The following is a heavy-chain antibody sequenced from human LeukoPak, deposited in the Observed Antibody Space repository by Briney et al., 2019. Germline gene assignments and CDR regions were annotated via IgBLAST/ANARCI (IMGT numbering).Heavy chain of an antibody. Sequence: GRSLRLSCAASGFTFSSYAMHWVRRAPGKGLEWVAVISYDGSNKYYADSVKGRFTISRDNSKNTLYLQMNSLRAEDTAVYYCARGGGYYDSSGPLDYWGQGTLVTVSS. V-gene: IGHV3-30*01. J-gene: IGHJ4*02. D-gene: IGHD3-22*01. CDR3: ARGGGYYDSSGPLDY. CDR1: GFTFSSYA. CDR2: ISYDGSNK.